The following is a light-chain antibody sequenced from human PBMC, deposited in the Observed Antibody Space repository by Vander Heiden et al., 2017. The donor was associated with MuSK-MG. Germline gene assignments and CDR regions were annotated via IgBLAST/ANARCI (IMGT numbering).Light chain of an antibody. V-gene: IGLV3-21*02. CDR2: DDS. CDR1: NIGSKS. J-gene: IGLJ2*01. Sequence: SYVLPPPPSVSVAPGQTARIRCGGNNIGSKSVHWNQQKPGQAPVLVVYDDSDRPSGIPERFSCSNSGNTATLTISRGEAGDEADDYCQVWESSSDHPVVFGGGTKLTVI. CDR3: QVWESSSDHPVV.